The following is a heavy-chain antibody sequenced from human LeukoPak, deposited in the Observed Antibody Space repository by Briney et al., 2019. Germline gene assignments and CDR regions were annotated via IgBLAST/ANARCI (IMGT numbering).Heavy chain of an antibody. V-gene: IGHV3-30-3*02. Sequence: GGSLRLSCAASGFTFSSYDMHWVRQAPGKGLEWVAVISYDGSNKYYADSVKGRFTISRDNSKSTVYLEMNSLRVEDTAVYYCAKKAGYFELWARGTLVTFPS. CDR1: GFTFSSYD. J-gene: IGHJ2*01. CDR3: AKKAGYFEL. CDR2: ISYDGSNK. D-gene: IGHD1-14*01.